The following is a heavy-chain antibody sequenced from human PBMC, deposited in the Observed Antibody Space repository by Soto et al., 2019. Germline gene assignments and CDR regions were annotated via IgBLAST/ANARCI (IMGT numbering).Heavy chain of an antibody. D-gene: IGHD2-15*01. CDR3: ARRWSSALWDV. CDR2: IYYSGSS. CDR1: GGSISSSNYY. J-gene: IGHJ6*02. Sequence: QLQLQESGPGLVKPSETLSLTCTVSGGSISSSNYYWGWIRQPPGKGLEWIGNIYYSGSSYYNPSLKSRVTISVATSKNQFSLKLSSVTAADTAVYYCARRWSSALWDVWGQGTTVTVSS. V-gene: IGHV4-39*01.